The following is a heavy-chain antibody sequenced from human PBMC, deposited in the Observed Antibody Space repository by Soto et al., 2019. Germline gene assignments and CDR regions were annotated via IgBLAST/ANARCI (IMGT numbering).Heavy chain of an antibody. D-gene: IGHD6-13*01. V-gene: IGHV3-33*01. CDR1: GFTFSNYG. J-gene: IGHJ4*02. CDR3: ARSAGKGGMAAPIDY. CDR2: IWYDGSNK. Sequence: LRLSCASSGFTFSNYGMHWVRQAPGKGLEWVAVIWYDGSNKYYADSVKGRFTISRDNSKNTLFLQMDSLRAEDTAVYYCARSAGKGGMAAPIDYWGQGTLVTVSS.